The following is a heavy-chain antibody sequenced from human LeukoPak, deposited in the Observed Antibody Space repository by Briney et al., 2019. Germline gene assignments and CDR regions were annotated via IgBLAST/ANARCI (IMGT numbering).Heavy chain of an antibody. D-gene: IGHD7-27*01. CDR1: GGSISSGSYY. CDR2: IYTSGST. V-gene: IGHV4-61*02. CDR3: AREPLGIRWSDP. Sequence: PPQTLSLTCTVSGGSISSGSYYWSWIRQPAGKGLEWIGRIYTSGSTNYNPSLKSRVTISVDTSKNQFSLKLSSVTAADTAVYYCAREPLGIRWSDPWGQGTLVTVSS. J-gene: IGHJ5*02.